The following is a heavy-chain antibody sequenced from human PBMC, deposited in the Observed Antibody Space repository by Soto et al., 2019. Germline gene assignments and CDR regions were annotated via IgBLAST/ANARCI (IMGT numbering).Heavy chain of an antibody. J-gene: IGHJ4*02. Sequence: EVQLLESGGGLVQPGRSLGLSCAASGFTFSSYAMSWVRQAPGRGLEWVPALSGSGGTTYYANSVKARFTLSRDNSKNTLFLQMNSLRAEDTAVYYCAKFFVETGGSSGWPWSFHYWGQGTLVTVSS. CDR1: GFTFSSYA. D-gene: IGHD6-25*01. V-gene: IGHV3-23*01. CDR2: LSGSGGTT. CDR3: AKFFVETGGSSGWPWSFHY.